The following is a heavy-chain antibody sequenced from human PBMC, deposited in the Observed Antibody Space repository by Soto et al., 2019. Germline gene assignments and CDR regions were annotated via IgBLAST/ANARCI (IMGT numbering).Heavy chain of an antibody. CDR3: AKDLSSSWPYYYYYMDV. J-gene: IGHJ6*03. CDR1: GFTFSSYA. Sequence: GGSLRLSCAASGFTFSSYAMSWVRQAPGKGLEWVSAISGSGGSTYYADSVKGRFTISRDNSKNTLYLQMNSLRAEDTAVYYCAKDLSSSWPYYYYYMDVWGKGTTVTVSS. V-gene: IGHV3-23*01. D-gene: IGHD6-13*01. CDR2: ISGSGGST.